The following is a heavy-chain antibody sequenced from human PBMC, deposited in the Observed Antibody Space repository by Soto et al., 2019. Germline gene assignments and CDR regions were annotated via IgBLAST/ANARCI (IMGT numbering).Heavy chain of an antibody. CDR2: ITPSGGST. J-gene: IGHJ6*02. V-gene: IGHV1-46*01. CDR1: GYTFTSYY. D-gene: IGHD3-3*01. CDR3: ASDGTDFWSGSYYYGMEV. Sequence: GASVKVSCNASGYTFTSYYMHWVRQAPGQGLKRMGIITPSGGSTSYAQKFQGRVTMTTDTSTSTVYMELRSLRSEDTPAYYGASDGTDFWSGSYYYGMEVWGQGTTVPVSS.